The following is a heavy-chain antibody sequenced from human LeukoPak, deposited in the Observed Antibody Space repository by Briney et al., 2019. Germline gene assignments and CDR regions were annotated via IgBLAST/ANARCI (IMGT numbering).Heavy chain of an antibody. D-gene: IGHD6-19*01. CDR1: GGSINSRSYY. J-gene: IGHJ1*01. CDR3: ARHRGLVPPYFQH. V-gene: IGHV4-39*01. CDR2: IFYSGST. Sequence: SETLSLTCIVSGGSINSRSYYWAWIRQPPGKGLEWIGSIFYSGSTYYNPSLKSRVTISVDTSKNQFSLTLSSVTAADTAVYYCARHRGLVPPYFQHWGQGTLVTVSS.